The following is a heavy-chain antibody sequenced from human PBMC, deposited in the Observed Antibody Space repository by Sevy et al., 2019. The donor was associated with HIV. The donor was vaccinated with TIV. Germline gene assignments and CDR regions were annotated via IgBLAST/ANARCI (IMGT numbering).Heavy chain of an antibody. CDR3: ASLSGYYDSSGYYWYFYL. J-gene: IGHJ2*01. CDR1: GFTFSSYA. V-gene: IGHV3-30-3*01. CDR2: ISYDGSNK. Sequence: GGSLRLSCAASGFTFSSYAMHWVRQAPGKGLEWVAVISYDGSNKYYADSVKGRFTISRDNSKNTLYLQMNSLRAEDTAVYYCASLSGYYDSSGYYWYFYLWGRGTLVTVSS. D-gene: IGHD3-22*01.